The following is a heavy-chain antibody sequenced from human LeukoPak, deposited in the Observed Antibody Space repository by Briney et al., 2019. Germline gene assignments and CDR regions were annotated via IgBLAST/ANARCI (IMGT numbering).Heavy chain of an antibody. V-gene: IGHV3-30*04. CDR2: ISYDGSNK. J-gene: IGHJ3*01. CDR1: GFTFSSYA. D-gene: IGHD1-26*01. CDR3: AKAFRIVGIGNPDDAFDV. Sequence: GGSLRLSCAASGFTFSSYAMHWVRQAPGKGLEWVAVISYDGSNKYYADSVKGRFTISRDNSKNTLYLQMNSLRAEDTAVYYCAKAFRIVGIGNPDDAFDVWGQGTVVTVS.